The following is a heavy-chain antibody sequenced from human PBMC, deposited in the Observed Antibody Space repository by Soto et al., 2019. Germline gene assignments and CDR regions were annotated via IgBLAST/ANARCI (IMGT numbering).Heavy chain of an antibody. D-gene: IGHD3-22*01. CDR3: ARVGRDSSGSFDY. J-gene: IGHJ4*02. CDR2: INTDGSGT. Sequence: GGSLRLSCAASGFTFSSDWMHWVRQAPGKGLVWVSRINTDGSGTTYADSVKGRFTISRDNAKNSLYLQMNSLRAEDTAVYYCARVGRDSSGSFDYWGQGTLVTVSS. CDR1: GFTFSSDW. V-gene: IGHV3-74*01.